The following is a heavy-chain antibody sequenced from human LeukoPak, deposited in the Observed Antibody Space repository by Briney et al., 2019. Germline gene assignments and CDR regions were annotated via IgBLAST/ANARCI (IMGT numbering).Heavy chain of an antibody. CDR1: GFTFSNFG. V-gene: IGHV3-23*01. J-gene: IGHJ4*02. Sequence: GGSLRLSCTATGFTFSNFGMAWVRQAPGKGLEWVSAIRFSNDNTHYADSVKGRFIVSRDNSKNTVYLQMNSLRAEDTAVYYCARLPWSDFPYWGQGTLVTVSS. CDR2: IRFSNDNT. D-gene: IGHD3-3*01. CDR3: ARLPWSDFPY.